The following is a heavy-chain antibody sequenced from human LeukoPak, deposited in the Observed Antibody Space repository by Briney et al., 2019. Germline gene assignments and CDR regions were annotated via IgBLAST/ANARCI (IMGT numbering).Heavy chain of an antibody. Sequence: GASVKVSCKASGGTFSSYAISWVRQAPGQGLEWMGRIIPILGIANYAQKFRGRVTITADKSTSTAYMELSSLRSEDTAVYYCARAGRGYCSGGSCPSPEYFQHWGQGTLVTVSS. V-gene: IGHV1-69*04. D-gene: IGHD2-15*01. CDR3: ARAGRGYCSGGSCPSPEYFQH. J-gene: IGHJ1*01. CDR1: GGTFSSYA. CDR2: IIPILGIA.